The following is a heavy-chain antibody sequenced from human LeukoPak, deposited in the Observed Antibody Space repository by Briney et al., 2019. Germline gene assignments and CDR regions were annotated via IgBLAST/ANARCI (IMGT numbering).Heavy chain of an antibody. CDR1: GFTFSSYS. V-gene: IGHV3-21*01. CDR3: ARGYYDSSGYCDY. D-gene: IGHD3-22*01. J-gene: IGHJ4*02. Sequence: GGSLRLSCAASGFTFSSYSMNWVRQAPGKGLEWVSFISSSSSYIYYADSVKGRFTISRDNAKNSLYLQMNSLRAEDTAVYYCARGYYDSSGYCDYWGQGTLVTVSS. CDR2: ISSSSSYI.